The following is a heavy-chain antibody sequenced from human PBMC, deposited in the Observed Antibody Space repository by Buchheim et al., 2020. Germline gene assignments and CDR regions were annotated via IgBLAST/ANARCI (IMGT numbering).Heavy chain of an antibody. CDR2: LSYDETNK. J-gene: IGHJ5*02. D-gene: IGHD3-3*01. CDR1: GFTFSSYD. CDR3: ARDNTVFGVVLNWFDP. Sequence: QVQLVESGGGVVQPGRSLRLSCGASGFTFSSYDMHWVRQAPGKGLEWVAVLSYDETNKSYADSVKGRFTIPRDNSKNTLYLQMNSLRAEDTAVYYCARDNTVFGVVLNWFDPWGQGTL. V-gene: IGHV3-30-3*01.